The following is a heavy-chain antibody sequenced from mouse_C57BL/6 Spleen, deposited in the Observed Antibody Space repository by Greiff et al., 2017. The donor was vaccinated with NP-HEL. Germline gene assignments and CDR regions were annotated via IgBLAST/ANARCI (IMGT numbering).Heavy chain of an antibody. J-gene: IGHJ2*01. Sequence: EVHLVESGGGLVKPGGSLKLSCAASGFTFSSYAMSWVRQTPEKRLEWVATISDGGSYTYYPDNVKGRFTISRDNAKNNLYLQMSHLKSEDTAMYYCARGGAQAGFDYWGQGTTLTVSS. CDR3: ARGGAQAGFDY. CDR1: GFTFSSYA. CDR2: ISDGGSYT. V-gene: IGHV5-4*01. D-gene: IGHD3-2*02.